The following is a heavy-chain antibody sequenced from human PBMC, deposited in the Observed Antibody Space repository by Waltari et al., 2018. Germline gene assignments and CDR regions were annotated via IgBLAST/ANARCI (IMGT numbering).Heavy chain of an antibody. V-gene: IGHV4-39*01. D-gene: IGHD5-12*01. J-gene: IGHJ5*02. CDR1: GASIRRSSYY. CDR3: ARHWKKSGYRFDP. CDR2: IYYSGST. Sequence: QLQLQESGPGLVKPSETLSLTCTVSGASIRRSSYYWGWISQSPGTGLEWIGGIYYSGSTDYNPTLKSRVTISGDTSKNQFSLKLSSVTAADTAVYYCARHWKKSGYRFDPWGQGTLVTVSS.